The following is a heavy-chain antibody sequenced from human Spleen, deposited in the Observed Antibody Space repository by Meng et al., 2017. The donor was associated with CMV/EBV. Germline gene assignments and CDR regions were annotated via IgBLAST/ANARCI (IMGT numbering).Heavy chain of an antibody. CDR1: GYTFSSYG. D-gene: IGHD1-26*01. CDR3: ARGHPHSGSGDAY. CDR2: ISAYSGNT. Sequence: KASGYTFSSYGVSWVRQARGQGLEWMGWISAYSGNTNYGQKFQGRVTMTTDTSTSTAYMELRSLRTDDTAVYYCARGHPHSGSGDAYWGQGTLVTVS. J-gene: IGHJ4*02. V-gene: IGHV1-18*01.